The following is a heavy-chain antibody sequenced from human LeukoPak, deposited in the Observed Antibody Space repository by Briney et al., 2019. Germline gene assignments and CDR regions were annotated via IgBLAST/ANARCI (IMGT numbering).Heavy chain of an antibody. D-gene: IGHD6-19*01. J-gene: IGHJ4*02. CDR2: INPNSGGT. Sequence: ASVKVSCKASGYTITGYYMHWVRQAPGQGLEWMGRINPNSGGTNSAQKFQGRVTMTRDTSISTAYMELSRLRSDDTAVYYCARDRGSSGPNRFDYWGQGTLVTVSS. CDR3: ARDRGSSGPNRFDY. CDR1: GYTITGYY. V-gene: IGHV1-2*06.